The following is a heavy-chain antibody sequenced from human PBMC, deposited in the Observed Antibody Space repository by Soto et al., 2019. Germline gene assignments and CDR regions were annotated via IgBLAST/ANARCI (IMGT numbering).Heavy chain of an antibody. Sequence: QHPGKGLEWIGYIYYSGSTYYNPSLKSRVTISVDTSKNQFSLKLSSVTAADTAVYYCARDNRTEQWLPNDAFDIWGQGTMVTVSS. D-gene: IGHD6-19*01. CDR2: IYYSGST. J-gene: IGHJ3*02. V-gene: IGHV4-31*02. CDR3: ARDNRTEQWLPNDAFDI.